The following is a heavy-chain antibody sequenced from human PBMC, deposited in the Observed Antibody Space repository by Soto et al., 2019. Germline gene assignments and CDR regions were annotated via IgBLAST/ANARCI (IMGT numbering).Heavy chain of an antibody. CDR2: INHSGST. CDR1: GGSFNDYY. Sequence: QVQLQQWGAGLLKPSETLSLTCAVYGGSFNDYYSTWIRQSPGKGLEWIGEINHSGSTNYNPSLKSRVTISIDTSRNEFYLNLSSVTAADTAVYYCARRSSYYSYFAMDVWGQGTTVTVSS. D-gene: IGHD2-2*01. CDR3: ARRSSYYSYFAMDV. V-gene: IGHV4-34*01. J-gene: IGHJ6*02.